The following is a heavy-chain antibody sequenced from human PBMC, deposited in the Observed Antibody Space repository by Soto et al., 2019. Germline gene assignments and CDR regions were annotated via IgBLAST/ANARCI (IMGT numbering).Heavy chain of an antibody. Sequence: GASVKVSCKASGYTFTSYGISWVRQAPGQGLEWMGWISAYNGNTNYAQKLQGRVTMTTDTSTSTAYMELRSLRSDDTAVYYCARDRVGIRIVMTTVTTSWFDPWGQGTLVTVSS. CDR2: ISAYNGNT. CDR1: GYTFTSYG. J-gene: IGHJ5*02. D-gene: IGHD4-4*01. CDR3: ARDRVGIRIVMTTVTTSWFDP. V-gene: IGHV1-18*01.